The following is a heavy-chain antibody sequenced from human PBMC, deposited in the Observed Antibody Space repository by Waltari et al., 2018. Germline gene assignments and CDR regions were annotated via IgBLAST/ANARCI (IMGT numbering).Heavy chain of an antibody. CDR3: AGDDCIRTVDY. D-gene: IGHD2-21*02. Sequence: QPVESGGGLVQPGGSLRLPRVVPGFTVRSYWMRLVRQTPGKSLEWVANIKPDETEEYYVNYVKGRFTISRDNAKNSLYLQMSSLRAEDTAVFYCAGDDCIRTVDYWGQGTLVTVSS. CDR1: GFTVRSYW. J-gene: IGHJ4*02. CDR2: IKPDETEE. V-gene: IGHV3-7*01.